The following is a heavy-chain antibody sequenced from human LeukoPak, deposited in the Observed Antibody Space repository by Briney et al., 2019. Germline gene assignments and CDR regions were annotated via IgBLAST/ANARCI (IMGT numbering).Heavy chain of an antibody. D-gene: IGHD6-13*01. V-gene: IGHV3-9*01. CDR2: ISWNSGSI. CDR1: GFIFNNYA. CDR3: ARASSSWLNYFDY. J-gene: IGHJ4*02. Sequence: GRSLRLSCAGSGFIFNNYAMHWVRQPPGKGLEWVSGISWNSGSIDYADSVKGRFTISRDNAKNSLYLQMNSLRAEDTAVYYCARASSSWLNYFDYWGQGTLVTVSS.